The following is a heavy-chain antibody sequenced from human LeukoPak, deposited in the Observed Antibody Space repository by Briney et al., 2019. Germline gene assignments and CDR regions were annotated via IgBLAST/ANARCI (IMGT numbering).Heavy chain of an antibody. CDR2: IKSRPDGGTT. V-gene: IGHV3-15*01. Sequence: GGSLRLSCEASGFTFSAYAMTWVRQAPGKGLDWLGRIKSRPDGGTTDYAAPVKGRFTISRDDSKNTVYLQMNSLKIEDTAVYFCSTGGYYFDYWGQGSLVTVSS. J-gene: IGHJ4*02. D-gene: IGHD2-15*01. CDR3: STGGYYFDY. CDR1: GFTFSAYA.